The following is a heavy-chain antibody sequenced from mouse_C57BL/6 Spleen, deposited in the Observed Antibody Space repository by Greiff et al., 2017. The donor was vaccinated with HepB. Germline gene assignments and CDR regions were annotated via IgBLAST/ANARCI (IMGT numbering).Heavy chain of an antibody. D-gene: IGHD2-1*01. CDR1: GYTFTDYY. J-gene: IGHJ2*01. CDR2: IYPGSGNT. CDR3: AREDYGNYPDY. V-gene: IGHV1-76*01. Sequence: QVQLQQSGAELVRPGASVKLSCKASGYTFTDYYINWVKQRPGQGLEWIARIYPGSGNTYYNEKFKGKATLTAEKSSSTAYMQLSSLTSEDSAVYFCAREDYGNYPDYWGQGTTLTVSS.